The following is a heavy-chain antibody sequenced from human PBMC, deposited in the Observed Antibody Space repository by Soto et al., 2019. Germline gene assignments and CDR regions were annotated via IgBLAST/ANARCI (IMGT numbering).Heavy chain of an antibody. J-gene: IGHJ6*02. V-gene: IGHV4-39*01. CDR2: IYYSGST. Sequence: SATLSLTCTVSGGSISSSSYYRGLIRQPPGKGLEWIGSIYYSGSTYYNPSLKSRVTISVDTSKNQFSLKLSSVTAADTAVYYCACIFSGGYGYGFYYYGMDVWGQGTTVTVS. D-gene: IGHD5-18*01. CDR3: ACIFSGGYGYGFYYYGMDV. CDR1: GGSISSSSYY.